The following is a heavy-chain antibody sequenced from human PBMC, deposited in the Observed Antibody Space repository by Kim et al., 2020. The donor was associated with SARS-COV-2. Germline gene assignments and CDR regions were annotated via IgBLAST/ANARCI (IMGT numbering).Heavy chain of an antibody. CDR2: IYSGGST. CDR3: ARDLKPGGAFDI. V-gene: IGHV3-66*01. J-gene: IGHJ3*02. Sequence: GGSLRLSCAASGCTVSSNYMSWVRQAPGKGLEWVSTIYSGGSTDYVDSVKGRFTISRDNSKNTLYLQMNSLRADDTAVYYCARDLKPGGAFDIWGQGTMVTVSS. CDR1: GCTVSSNY. D-gene: IGHD2-2*01.